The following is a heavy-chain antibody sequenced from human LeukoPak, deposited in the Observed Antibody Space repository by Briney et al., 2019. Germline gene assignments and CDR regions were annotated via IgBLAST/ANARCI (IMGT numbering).Heavy chain of an antibody. Sequence: SETLSLTCTVSGGSISSYYWSWIRQPPGKGLEWIGYIYYSVSTNYNPSLKSRVTISVDTSKNQFSLKLSSVTAADTAVYYCARDRVHLERQDYYYGMDVWGQGTTVTVSS. V-gene: IGHV4-59*01. J-gene: IGHJ6*02. CDR1: GGSISSYY. CDR3: ARDRVHLERQDYYYGMDV. CDR2: IYYSVST. D-gene: IGHD1-1*01.